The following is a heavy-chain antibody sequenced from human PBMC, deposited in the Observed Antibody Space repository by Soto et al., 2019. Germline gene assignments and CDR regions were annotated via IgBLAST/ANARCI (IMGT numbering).Heavy chain of an antibody. CDR1: GGSISSYY. Sequence: QVQLQESGPGLVKPSETLSLTCTVSGGSISSYYWSWIRQPPGKGLEWIGYIYYSGSTNYNPSFKSRVTISVDTSKNQFSLKLSSVTAADTAVYYCARGHYDFWSGYFATIDYWGQGTLVTVSS. CDR3: ARGHYDFWSGYFATIDY. CDR2: IYYSGST. V-gene: IGHV4-59*08. J-gene: IGHJ4*02. D-gene: IGHD3-3*01.